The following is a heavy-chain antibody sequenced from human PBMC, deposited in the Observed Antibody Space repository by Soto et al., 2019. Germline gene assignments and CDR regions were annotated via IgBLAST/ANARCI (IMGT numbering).Heavy chain of an antibody. CDR2: INPSGGST. J-gene: IGHJ6*02. CDR1: GYTFTSYY. V-gene: IGHV1-46*01. D-gene: IGHD1-26*01. Sequence: VASVKVSCKASGYTFTSYYMHWVRQAPGQGLEWMGIINPSGGSTSYAQKFQGRVTMTRDTSTSTVYMELSSLRSEDTAVYYCARGRLEVGATTVPGYYGMDVWGQGTTVTVSS. CDR3: ARGRLEVGATTVPGYYGMDV.